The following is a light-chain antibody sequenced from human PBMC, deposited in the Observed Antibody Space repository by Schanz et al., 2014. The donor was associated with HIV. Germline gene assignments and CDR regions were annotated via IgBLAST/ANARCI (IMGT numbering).Light chain of an antibody. CDR3: LQYNDYAYS. CDR1: QSISGW. V-gene: IGKV1-5*03. Sequence: DIQMTQSPSTLSASVGDRITITCRASQSISGWLAWYQQKPGEAPNLLISEASTLKSGVPSRFSGSGSGTYFTLTISSLQPDDFATYYCLQYNDYAYSFGQGTKLEIK. J-gene: IGKJ2*03. CDR2: EAS.